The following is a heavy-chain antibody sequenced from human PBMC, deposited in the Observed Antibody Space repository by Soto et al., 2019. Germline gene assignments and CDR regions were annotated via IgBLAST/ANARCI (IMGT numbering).Heavy chain of an antibody. CDR3: ARDRRSGWSIVGSWPYYFDS. Sequence: QLHLVQSGAEVKKAGSSVKVSCKASGGTVSSYAITWERQAPGKGLEWMGVFIPLFVSAHYAPKFQGRITITADESTSTADMELSGLTSENTAIYYCARDRRSGWSIVGSWPYYFDSWCQGSTVTVSS. D-gene: IGHD2-8*02. V-gene: IGHV1-69*01. J-gene: IGHJ4*02. CDR1: GGTVSSYA. CDR2: FIPLFVSA.